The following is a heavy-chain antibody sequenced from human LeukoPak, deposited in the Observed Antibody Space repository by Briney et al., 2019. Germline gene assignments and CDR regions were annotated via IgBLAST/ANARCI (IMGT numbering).Heavy chain of an antibody. CDR2: ISWNSGSI. Sequence: GGSLRLSCAASGFTFYDYAMHWVRHAPGKGLEWVSGISWNSGSIGYADSVKGRFTISRDNAKNSLYLQMNSLRAEDTALYYCAKDMAIVGATYGYDYWGQGTLVTVSS. J-gene: IGHJ4*02. CDR3: AKDMAIVGATYGYDY. CDR1: GFTFYDYA. D-gene: IGHD1-26*01. V-gene: IGHV3-9*01.